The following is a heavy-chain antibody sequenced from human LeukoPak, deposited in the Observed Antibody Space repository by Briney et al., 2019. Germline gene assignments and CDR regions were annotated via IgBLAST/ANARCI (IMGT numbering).Heavy chain of an antibody. D-gene: IGHD2-15*01. CDR2: IYSGGST. CDR1: GFTVSSNY. CDR3: VKDKYPVVVAATLDY. J-gene: IGHJ4*02. Sequence: PGGSLRLSCAASGFTVSSNYMSWVRQAPGKGLEWVSLIYSGGSTYYADSVKGRFTVSRDNSKNMLYLQMNSLRAEDTAVYYCVKDKYPVVVAATLDYWGQGILVTVSS. V-gene: IGHV3-66*01.